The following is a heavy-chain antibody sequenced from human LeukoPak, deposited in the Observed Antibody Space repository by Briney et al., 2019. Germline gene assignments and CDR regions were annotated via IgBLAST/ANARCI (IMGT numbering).Heavy chain of an antibody. Sequence: PGGSLRLSCAASGFSFSSLAMSWVRQTPGKGLEWVSSIDSSGGYMFYADSVKGRFIISRDNAKDSLYLQMNSLRVEDTAVYYCLRGDRRDYWGQGTLVTVSS. V-gene: IGHV3-21*06. CDR1: GFSFSSLA. CDR3: LRGDRRDY. J-gene: IGHJ4*02. CDR2: IDSSGGYM.